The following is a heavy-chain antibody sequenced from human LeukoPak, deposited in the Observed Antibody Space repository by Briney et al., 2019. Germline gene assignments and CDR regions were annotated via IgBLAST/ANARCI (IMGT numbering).Heavy chain of an antibody. J-gene: IGHJ4*02. CDR1: GFTFSNYG. V-gene: IGHV3-23*01. CDR2: ISGSGGST. Sequence: PGGSLRLSCAASGFTFSNYGMSWVRQAPGKGLEWVSAISGSGGSTYYADSVKGRFTISRDNSKNTLYLQMNSLRAEDTAVYYCAKGEDYYDSSGSIDYWGQGTLVTVSS. CDR3: AKGEDYYDSSGSIDY. D-gene: IGHD3-22*01.